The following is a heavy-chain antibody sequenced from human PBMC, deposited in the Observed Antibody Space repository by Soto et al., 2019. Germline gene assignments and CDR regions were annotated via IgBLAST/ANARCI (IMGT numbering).Heavy chain of an antibody. CDR1: GFNVSRHY. D-gene: IGHD7-27*01. CDR2: VFTGGNT. J-gene: IGHJ4*02. Sequence: EVQLVESAGGLVQPGGSLRLSCGASGFNVSRHYMSWVRQAPGKGLEWVAVVFTGGNTYYADSVKGRFTISRDNSQNTVLLQLNSLRAEDTGVYYCARAKSGDHYFDYWGQGSLITVSS. V-gene: IGHV3-66*01. CDR3: ARAKSGDHYFDY.